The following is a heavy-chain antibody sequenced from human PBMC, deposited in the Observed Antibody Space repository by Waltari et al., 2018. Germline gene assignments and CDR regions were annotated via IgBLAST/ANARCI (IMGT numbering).Heavy chain of an antibody. CDR1: GASIHGYS. V-gene: IGHV4-59*01. CDR2: IFYSGFT. Sequence: QVQLEESGPGLVKPSETLSLTCTVSGASIHGYSWDWIRQPPGKGLEWSGYIFYSGFTNYNPSLKSRVTISVDTSKNQFSLRLSSVTAADTAVYYCARGGAKRAWYFDYWGQGTLVTVSS. J-gene: IGHJ4*02. D-gene: IGHD2-15*01. CDR3: ARGGAKRAWYFDY.